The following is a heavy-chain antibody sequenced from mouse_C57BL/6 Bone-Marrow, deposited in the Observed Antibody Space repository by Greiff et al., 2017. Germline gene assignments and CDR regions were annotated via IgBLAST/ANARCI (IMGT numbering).Heavy chain of an antibody. D-gene: IGHD1-1*01. CDR1: GYTFTSYW. Sequence: QVQLQQSGAELVKPGASVKLSCKASGYTFTSYWMHWVKQRPGQGLEWIGMIHPNSGSTNYNEKFKSKATLTVDKSSSTAYMQLSSLTSEDSAVYYCARDYYGSSPLGLGVWGTGTTVTVSS. CDR2: IHPNSGST. CDR3: ARDYYGSSPLGLGV. J-gene: IGHJ1*03. V-gene: IGHV1-64*01.